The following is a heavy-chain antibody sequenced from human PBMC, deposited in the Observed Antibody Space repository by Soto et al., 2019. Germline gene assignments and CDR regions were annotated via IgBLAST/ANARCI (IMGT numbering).Heavy chain of an antibody. D-gene: IGHD6-19*01. CDR1: GFAFRHNY. J-gene: IGHJ4*02. CDR2: ISTSGSPA. Sequence: GGSLRLSCTVSGFAFRHNYLTWIRQAPGKGLEWLSYISTSGSPAYYADSVKGRFTISTDNAKKSLYLQMNSLRAEDTAVYYCVRDGSSGWHFDSWGQGTLVTVSS. V-gene: IGHV3-11*04. CDR3: VRDGSSGWHFDS.